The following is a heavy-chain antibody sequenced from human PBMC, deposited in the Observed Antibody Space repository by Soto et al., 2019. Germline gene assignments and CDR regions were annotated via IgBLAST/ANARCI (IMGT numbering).Heavy chain of an antibody. Sequence: EVQLVESGGDLVQPGGSLRLSCAGSGFTFSSYEMNWVRQAPGKGLEWVSYISSSGDSTHYADSVRGRFTVSRDNARDSLFLQMYSLRAEDTAVYYCVRDGSPSTTGYVFFDHWGRGTLVTVSS. J-gene: IGHJ4*02. CDR1: GFTFSSYE. CDR3: VRDGSPSTTGYVFFDH. V-gene: IGHV3-48*03. D-gene: IGHD3-9*01. CDR2: ISSSGDST.